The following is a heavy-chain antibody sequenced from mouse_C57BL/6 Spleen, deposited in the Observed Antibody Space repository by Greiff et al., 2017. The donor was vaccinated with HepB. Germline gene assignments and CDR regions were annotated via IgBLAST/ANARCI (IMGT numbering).Heavy chain of an antibody. V-gene: IGHV5-16*01. CDR2: INYDGSST. CDR3: ARGGDYYGSSYGGYFDV. J-gene: IGHJ1*03. Sequence: EVQRVESEGGLVQPGSSMKLSCTASGFTFSDYYMAWVRQVPEKGLEWVANINYDGSSTYYLDSLKSRFIISRDNAKNILYLQMSSLKSEDTATYYCARGGDYYGSSYGGYFDVWGTGTTVTVSS. CDR1: GFTFSDYY. D-gene: IGHD1-1*01.